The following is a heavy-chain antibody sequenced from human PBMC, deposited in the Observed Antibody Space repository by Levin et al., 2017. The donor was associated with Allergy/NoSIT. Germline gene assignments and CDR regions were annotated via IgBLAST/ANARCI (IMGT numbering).Heavy chain of an antibody. CDR1: GFISSASY. Sequence: PGGSLRLSCAASGFISSASYMAWSRQVPGKGLEWIARSRNKARGYTTEYAASVKGRFTVSRDDSTSSLYLQVNSLQSEDTAVYYCTRAATGNYISDYWGQGTLVTVSS. D-gene: IGHD4-11*01. J-gene: IGHJ4*02. V-gene: IGHV3-72*01. CDR3: TRAATGNYISDY. CDR2: SRNKARGYTT.